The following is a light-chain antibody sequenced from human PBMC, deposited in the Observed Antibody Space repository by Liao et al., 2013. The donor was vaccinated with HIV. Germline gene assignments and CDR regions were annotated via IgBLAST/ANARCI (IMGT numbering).Light chain of an antibody. V-gene: IGLV3-25*02. CDR1: ALSKQY. Sequence: SYELTQPPSVSVSPGQTARITCSGDALSKQYAYWYQQKPGQAPVVVIKKDSERSSRIPERFSGSNSGKTATLTIGRVEAGDEADYYCQVWDSSSDHPVVFGGGTKLTVL. CDR3: QVWDSSSDHPVV. CDR2: KDS. J-gene: IGLJ2*01.